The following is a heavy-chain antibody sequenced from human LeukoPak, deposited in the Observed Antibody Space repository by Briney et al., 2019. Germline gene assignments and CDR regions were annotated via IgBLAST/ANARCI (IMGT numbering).Heavy chain of an antibody. V-gene: IGHV4-59*12. CDR2: IYYSGST. Sequence: PSETLSLTCTVSGGSISNYYWSWIRQPPGKGLEWIGYIYYSGSTNYNPSLKSRVTISVDTSKNQFSLKLSSVTAADTAVYYCARDPQAVAGTGWFDPWGQGTLVTVSS. J-gene: IGHJ5*02. CDR1: GGSISNYY. CDR3: ARDPQAVAGTGWFDP. D-gene: IGHD6-19*01.